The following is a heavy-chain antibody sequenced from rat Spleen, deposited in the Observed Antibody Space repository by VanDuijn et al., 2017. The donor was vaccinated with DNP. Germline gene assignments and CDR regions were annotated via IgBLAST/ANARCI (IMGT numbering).Heavy chain of an antibody. CDR2: ITYSGST. V-gene: IGHV3-1*01. J-gene: IGHJ2*01. CDR1: GYSITNNY. CDR3: ARWRIGPHYFDY. Sequence: EVQLQESGPGLVKPSQSLSLTCSVTGYSITNNYWGWIRRFPGNKMEWIGHITYSGSTGYNPSLKSRISITRDTSKNQYFLQVNSVISEDTATYYCARWRIGPHYFDYWGQGVMATVSS. D-gene: IGHD1-11*01.